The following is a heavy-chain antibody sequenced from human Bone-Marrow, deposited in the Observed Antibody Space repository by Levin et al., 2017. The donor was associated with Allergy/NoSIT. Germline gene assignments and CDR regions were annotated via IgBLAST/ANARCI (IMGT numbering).Heavy chain of an antibody. V-gene: IGHV3-21*01. D-gene: IGHD3/OR15-3a*01. CDR1: GFTLSRYT. CDR3: ARGDSYGFFGF. Sequence: GGSLRLSCAASGFTLSRYTVNWVRQAPRKGLEWVSSISSSSSYIFYADSVKGRFTISRDNANNSLYLQMNSLGAEDTAVYYCARGDSYGFFGFWGQGALVTVSS. J-gene: IGHJ4*02. CDR2: ISSSSSYI.